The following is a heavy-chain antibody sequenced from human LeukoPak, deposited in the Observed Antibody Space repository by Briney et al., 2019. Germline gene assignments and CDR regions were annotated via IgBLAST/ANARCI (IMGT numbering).Heavy chain of an antibody. CDR3: ARVITMVRGIYYYQGIDV. V-gene: IGHV4-34*01. CDR1: GGSFSGYY. D-gene: IGHD3-10*01. J-gene: IGHJ6*02. CDR2: INHSGST. Sequence: SETLSLTCAVYGGSFSGYYWSWIRQPPGKGLEWIGEINHSGSTNYNPSLKSRVTISVDTSKNQFSLKLTSVTAADTAVYYCARVITMVRGIYYYQGIDVWGQGTTVTVSS.